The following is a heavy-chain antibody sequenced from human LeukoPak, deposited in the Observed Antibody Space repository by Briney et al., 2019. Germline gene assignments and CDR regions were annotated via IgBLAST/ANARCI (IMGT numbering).Heavy chain of an antibody. D-gene: IGHD6-6*01. CDR1: GYSFISLW. J-gene: IGHJ4*02. CDR2: IYPGDSDT. Sequence: GESLKISCKGSGYSFISLWIGWVRQLPGKGLEWMGIIYPGDSDTRYSPSFQGQVTISADKSISTAYLQWSSLKASDTAMYYCARHTKYSSSSRVFDYWGQGTLVTVSS. V-gene: IGHV5-51*01. CDR3: ARHTKYSSSSRVFDY.